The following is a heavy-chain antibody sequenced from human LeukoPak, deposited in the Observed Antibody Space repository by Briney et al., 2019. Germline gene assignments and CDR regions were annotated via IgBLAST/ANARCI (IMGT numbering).Heavy chain of an antibody. CDR3: ARAKYAPFFGY. Sequence: SETLSLTCTVSGGSISSYYWSWIRQPPGKGLEWIGDIYYSGSTNYNPSLKSRVTISVDTSKNQFSLKLSSVTAADTAVYYCARAKYAPFFGYWGQGTLVSVSS. D-gene: IGHD2-2*01. V-gene: IGHV4-59*01. J-gene: IGHJ4*02. CDR2: IYYSGST. CDR1: GGSISSYY.